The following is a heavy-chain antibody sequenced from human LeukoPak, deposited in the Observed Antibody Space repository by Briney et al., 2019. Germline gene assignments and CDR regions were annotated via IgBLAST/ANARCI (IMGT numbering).Heavy chain of an antibody. CDR2: IYHRGST. CDR3: ARREYYDSTGYFDL. Sequence: SETLSLTCAVSGGSISSDNWWSWVRQPPGKGLEWIGEIYHRGSTNFNPSLNSRVSISIDKSKNQFSLKLSSVTAADTAVYYCARREYYDSTGYFDLRGRGTLVTVSS. D-gene: IGHD3-22*01. CDR1: GGSISSDNW. J-gene: IGHJ2*01. V-gene: IGHV4-4*02.